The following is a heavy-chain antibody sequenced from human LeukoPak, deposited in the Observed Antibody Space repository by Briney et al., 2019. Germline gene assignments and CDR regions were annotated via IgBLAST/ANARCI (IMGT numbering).Heavy chain of an antibody. J-gene: IGHJ4*02. CDR2: IYTSGST. CDR1: GGSISSYY. Sequence: PSETLSLTCTVSGGSISSYYWSWIRQPAGKGLEWIGRIYTSGSTSYNSSLKSRVTMSVDTSKNQFSLRLSSVTAADTAVYYCARDVGGYNYGYSLDYWGQGTLVSVSS. D-gene: IGHD5-18*01. V-gene: IGHV4-4*07. CDR3: ARDVGGYNYGYSLDY.